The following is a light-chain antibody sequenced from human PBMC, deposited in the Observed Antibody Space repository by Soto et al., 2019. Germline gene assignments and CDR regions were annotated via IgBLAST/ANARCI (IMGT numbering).Light chain of an antibody. J-gene: IGKJ2*01. CDR2: DAS. V-gene: IGKV1-5*01. Sequence: DIQMTQSPSTLSASVGDRVTITCRASQSISSWLAWYQQKPGKAPKLLIYDASNLESGVPSRFGGSGSGTAFTLTISSLHPDDFATYYCQQYNSNPYTFGQGTKLEIK. CDR3: QQYNSNPYT. CDR1: QSISSW.